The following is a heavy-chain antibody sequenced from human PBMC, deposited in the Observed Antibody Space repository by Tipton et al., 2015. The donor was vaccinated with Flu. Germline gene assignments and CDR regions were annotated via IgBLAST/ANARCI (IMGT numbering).Heavy chain of an antibody. D-gene: IGHD7-27*01. CDR1: GFTFSSYG. J-gene: IGHJ4*02. CDR3: ASLTGDDY. V-gene: IGHV3-30*02. CDR2: IRYDGSNK. Sequence: SGFTFSSYGMHWVRQAPGKGLEWVAYIRYDGSNKDYADSVKGRFTMSRDNSQNTLYLQMSSLRPDDMAVYYCASLTGDDYWGQGTLVTVSS.